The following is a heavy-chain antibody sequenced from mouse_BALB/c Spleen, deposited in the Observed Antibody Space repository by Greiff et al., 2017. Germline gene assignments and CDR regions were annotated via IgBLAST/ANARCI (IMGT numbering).Heavy chain of an antibody. CDR2: ISDGGSYT. D-gene: IGHD1-1*01. V-gene: IGHV5-4*02. CDR1: GFTFSDYY. J-gene: IGHJ4*01. CDR3: ARDYGSRYYYAMDY. Sequence: EVKLVESGGGLVKPGGSLKLSCAASGFTFSDYYMYWVRPTPEKRLEWVATISDGGSYTYYPDSVKGRFTSSRDNAKNNLYLQMSSLKSEDTAMYYCARDYGSRYYYAMDYWGQGTSVTVSS.